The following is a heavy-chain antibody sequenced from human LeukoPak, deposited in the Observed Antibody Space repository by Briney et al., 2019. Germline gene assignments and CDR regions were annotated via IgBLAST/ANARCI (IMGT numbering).Heavy chain of an antibody. CDR3: AKFSLRYFDWLIFFDY. Sequence: PGGSLRLSCAASGSTFSSYAMTWVRQAPGKGLEWVSAISGSGGSTYYAVSVKGRFTISRDNSKNTLYPQMYSLRAEDTAVYYCAKFSLRYFDWLIFFDYWGQGTLVTVSS. CDR1: GSTFSSYA. CDR2: ISGSGGST. V-gene: IGHV3-23*01. D-gene: IGHD3-9*01. J-gene: IGHJ4*02.